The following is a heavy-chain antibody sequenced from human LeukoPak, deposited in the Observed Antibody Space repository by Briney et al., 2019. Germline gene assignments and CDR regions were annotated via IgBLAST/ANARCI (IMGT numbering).Heavy chain of an antibody. V-gene: IGHV1-2*02. CDR2: INPNSGGT. Sequence: ASVKVSCKASGYTFTGYYMHWVRQAPGQGLEWMGWINPNSGGTNYAQKFQGRVTMTTDTSTSTAYMELRSLRSDDTAVYYCARGSYQLLSYYYYGMDVWGQGTTVTVSS. CDR3: ARGSYQLLSYYYYGMDV. CDR1: GYTFTGYY. D-gene: IGHD2-2*01. J-gene: IGHJ6*02.